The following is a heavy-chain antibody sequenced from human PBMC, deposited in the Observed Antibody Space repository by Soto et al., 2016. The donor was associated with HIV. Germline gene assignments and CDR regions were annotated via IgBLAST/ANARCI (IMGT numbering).Heavy chain of an antibody. Sequence: EVQLVESGGGLVEPGGSLRLSCAASGFTFNKAWMSWVRQAPGKGLEWVGRIKTKPEGGTTDYAAPVKGRFTISRDDSKDTVYLQMNSLKSEDTAVYYCTLPVYSSETYGWGQGTLVTVSS. V-gene: IGHV3-15*01. D-gene: IGHD3-22*01. J-gene: IGHJ4*02. CDR1: GFTFNKAW. CDR2: IKTKPEGGTT. CDR3: TLPVYSSETYG.